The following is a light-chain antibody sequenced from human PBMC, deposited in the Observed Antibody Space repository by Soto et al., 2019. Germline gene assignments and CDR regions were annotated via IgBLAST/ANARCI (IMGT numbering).Light chain of an antibody. V-gene: IGKV3-11*01. J-gene: IGKJ2*02. Sequence: EVVLTQSPDTLSLSPGETATLSCRASQSVDRYVAWYQQKVGQAPRLLIYDAYTRATGVGARFTGSGSATDSSLTISSLQPDDFAVYYCQRRGKSPSTFGPGTKVEIK. CDR3: QRRGKSPST. CDR1: QSVDRY. CDR2: DAY.